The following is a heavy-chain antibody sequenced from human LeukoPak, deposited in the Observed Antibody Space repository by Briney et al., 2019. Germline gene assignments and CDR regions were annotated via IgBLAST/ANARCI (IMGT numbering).Heavy chain of an antibody. CDR1: GGSISSSSYY. J-gene: IGHJ3*02. Sequence: PSETPSLTCTVSGGSISSSSYYLGWIRQPPGKGLEWVGSIYYSGSTYYNPSLKSRVTISVDTSKNQFSLKLSSVTAADTAVYYCAGGAFDIWGQGTMVTVSS. CDR2: IYYSGST. V-gene: IGHV4-39*05. CDR3: AGGAFDI.